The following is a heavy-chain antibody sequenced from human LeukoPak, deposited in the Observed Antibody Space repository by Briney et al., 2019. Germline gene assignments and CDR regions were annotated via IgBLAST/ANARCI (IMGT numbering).Heavy chain of an antibody. CDR2: IYSGGST. J-gene: IGHJ6*02. Sequence: GGSLRLSCAASGFTVSSNYMSWVRQAPGKGLEWVSVIYSGGSTYYADSVKGRFTISRDNSKNTLYLQMNSLRAEDTAVYYCASTPQQLVLGYYHYGMDVWGQGTTVTVSS. V-gene: IGHV3-53*01. D-gene: IGHD6-13*01. CDR3: ASTPQQLVLGYYHYGMDV. CDR1: GFTVSSNY.